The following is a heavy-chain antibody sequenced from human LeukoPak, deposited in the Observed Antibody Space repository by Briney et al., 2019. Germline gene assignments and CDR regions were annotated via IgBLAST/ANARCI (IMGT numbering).Heavy chain of an antibody. V-gene: IGHV1-46*01. D-gene: IGHD1-26*01. CDR2: INPSGGST. J-gene: IGHJ4*02. CDR1: GYTFTSYY. CDR3: ARDYGLGATIPAPTDY. Sequence: EASVKVSRKASGYTFTSYYMHWVRQAPGQGLEWMGIINPSGGSTSYAQKFQGRVTMTRDMSTSTVYMELSSLRSEDTAVYYCARDYGLGATIPAPTDYWGQGTLVTVSS.